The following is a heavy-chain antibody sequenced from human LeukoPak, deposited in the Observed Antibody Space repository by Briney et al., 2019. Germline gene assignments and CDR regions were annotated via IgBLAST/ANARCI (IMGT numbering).Heavy chain of an antibody. J-gene: IGHJ4*02. CDR2: VYYSGST. CDR3: AATMVRGVHTHFDY. V-gene: IGHV4-59*01. D-gene: IGHD3-10*01. CDR1: VGSITNYY. Sequence: SETLSLTCTVSVGSITNYYWSCIRQPPGKGVEWIGYVYYSGSTNYNPSLKSRVTISVDTSKNQFSLKLSSVTAADTAVYYCAATMVRGVHTHFDYWGQGTLVTVSS.